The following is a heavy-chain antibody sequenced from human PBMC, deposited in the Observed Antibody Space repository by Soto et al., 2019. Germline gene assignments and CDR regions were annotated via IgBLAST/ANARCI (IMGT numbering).Heavy chain of an antibody. CDR1: GFTFSSYS. D-gene: IGHD6-19*01. Sequence: GGSLRLSCAASGFTFSSYSMNWVRQAPGKGLEWVSSISSSSSYIYYADSVKGRFTISRDNAKNSLYLQMNSLRAEDTAVYYCAREGIAVAGNGYWGQGTLVTVSS. J-gene: IGHJ4*02. V-gene: IGHV3-21*01. CDR3: AREGIAVAGNGY. CDR2: ISSSSSYI.